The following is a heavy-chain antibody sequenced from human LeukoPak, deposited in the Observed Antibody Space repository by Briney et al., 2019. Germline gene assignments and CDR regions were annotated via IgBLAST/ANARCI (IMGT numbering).Heavy chain of an antibody. CDR1: GFTFDDYG. CDR2: VNWNGGST. J-gene: IGHJ5*02. Sequence: PGGSLRLSCAASGFTFDDYGMSWVRQAPGKGLELISGVNWNGGSTGYADSVKGRFTISRDNAKNSLYLQMNGLRAEDTALYYCVRDRCSSTSCHDSPNWFDPWGQGTLVTVSS. D-gene: IGHD2-2*01. CDR3: VRDRCSSTSCHDSPNWFDP. V-gene: IGHV3-20*04.